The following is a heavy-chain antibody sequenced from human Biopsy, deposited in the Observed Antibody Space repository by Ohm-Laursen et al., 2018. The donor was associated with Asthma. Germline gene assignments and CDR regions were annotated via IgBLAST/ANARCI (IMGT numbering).Heavy chain of an antibody. CDR3: ARDSYSSGLYDDFES. Sequence: SLRLSCAASGFAVSRDHMFWVRQAPGKGLEWVSVIYSGGTSHTADSVRGRFTISRDYSKNTLYLQMHRLRAEDTAVYYCARDSYSSGLYDDFESWGQGTLVTVSS. CDR1: GFAVSRDH. V-gene: IGHV3-53*01. D-gene: IGHD6-19*01. CDR2: IYSGGTS. J-gene: IGHJ4*02.